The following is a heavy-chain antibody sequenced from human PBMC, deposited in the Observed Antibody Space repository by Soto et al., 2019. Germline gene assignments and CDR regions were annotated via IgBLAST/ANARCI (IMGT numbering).Heavy chain of an antibody. V-gene: IGHV3-15*07. J-gene: IGHJ6*02. D-gene: IGHD2-2*01. Sequence: PWGLLRLSCAAAGVTCSNAWMNWVSQAPGKGLEWVGRIKSKTDGGTTDYAAPVKGRFTISRDDSKNTLYLQMNSLKTEDTAVYYCTTVLEDIVVVPAAKYYYYGMDVWGQGTTVTVSS. CDR1: GVTCSNAW. CDR3: TTVLEDIVVVPAAKYYYYGMDV. CDR2: IKSKTDGGTT.